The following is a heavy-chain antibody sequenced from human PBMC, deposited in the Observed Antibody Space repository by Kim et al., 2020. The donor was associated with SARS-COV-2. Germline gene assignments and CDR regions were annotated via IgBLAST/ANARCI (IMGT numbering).Heavy chain of an antibody. Sequence: GGSLRLSCAASGFTFSSYWMSWVRQAPGKGLEWVANIKQDGSEKYYVDSVKGRFTISRDNAKNSLYLQMNSLRAEDTAVYYCARLWVWFGELWIDYWGQGTLVTVSS. V-gene: IGHV3-7*01. J-gene: IGHJ4*02. CDR3: ARLWVWFGELWIDY. CDR1: GFTFSSYW. CDR2: IKQDGSEK. D-gene: IGHD3-10*01.